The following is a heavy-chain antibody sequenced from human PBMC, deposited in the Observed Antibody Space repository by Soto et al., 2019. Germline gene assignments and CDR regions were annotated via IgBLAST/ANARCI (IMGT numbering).Heavy chain of an antibody. CDR1: GFIFGDYA. CDR3: TSDRTSNYYESSGSYSRHYYYFGMDV. V-gene: IGHV3-49*03. J-gene: IGHJ6*02. CDR2: IRSKPYGGTP. Sequence: PGGSLRLSCTASGFIFGDYAMSWFRQAPGRGLEWVGFIRSKPYGGTPEYAASVKGRFTISRDDSIRVAHLEMNSLKTDDTAVYFCTSDRTSNYYESSGSYSRHYYYFGMDVWGQGTTVTVSS. D-gene: IGHD3-22*01.